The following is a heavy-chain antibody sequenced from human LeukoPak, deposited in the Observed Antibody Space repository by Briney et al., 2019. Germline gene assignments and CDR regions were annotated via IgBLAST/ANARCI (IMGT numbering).Heavy chain of an antibody. Sequence: PSETLSLTCTVSGGSISSGDYYWSWIRQPPGKGLEWIGYIYYSGSTYYNPSLKSRVTISVDTSKNQFSLRLTSVTAADTAVYSCASLDDSSGQSFTDWGQGTLVTVSS. CDR1: GGSISSGDYY. CDR2: IYYSGST. V-gene: IGHV4-30-4*01. D-gene: IGHD3-22*01. CDR3: ASLDDSSGQSFTD. J-gene: IGHJ4*02.